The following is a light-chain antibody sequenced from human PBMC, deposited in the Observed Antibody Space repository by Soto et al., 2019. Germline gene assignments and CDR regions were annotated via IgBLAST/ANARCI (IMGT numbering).Light chain of an antibody. V-gene: IGKV1-13*02. CDR3: QQFNTYPIT. CDR2: DVS. Sequence: AIPLTQSPSSLSASVGDRVTITCRASQDIRGAFAWYQQKSGKAPKILISDVSTLESGVPSRFSGSRSGTDFTLTISSRQPVDFATYFCQQFNTYPITFGQGTRLEIK. J-gene: IGKJ5*01. CDR1: QDIRGA.